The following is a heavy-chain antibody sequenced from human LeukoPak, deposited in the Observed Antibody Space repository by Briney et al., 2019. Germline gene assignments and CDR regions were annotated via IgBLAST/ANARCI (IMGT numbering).Heavy chain of an antibody. CDR1: GFTFSSYG. D-gene: IGHD5-12*01. J-gene: IGHJ4*02. CDR3: ANERGWLRPHYYFDY. Sequence: PGRSLRLSCAASGFTFSSYGMHWVRQAPGKGLEWVSAISESGSGTYYADSVKGRFTISRDNSKNTLYLQMNSLRAEDTAVYYCANERGWLRPHYYFDYWGQGTLVTVSS. V-gene: IGHV3-23*01. CDR2: ISESGSGT.